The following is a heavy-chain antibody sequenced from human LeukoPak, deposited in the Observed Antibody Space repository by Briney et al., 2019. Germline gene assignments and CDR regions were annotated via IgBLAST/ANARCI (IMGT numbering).Heavy chain of an antibody. Sequence: PGGSLRLSCAASGFTFSSYSMNWVRQAPGKGLEWVSSISSRSSYIYYADSVKGRFTISRDNSKNTLYLQMNSLRAEDTAVYYCAKDQAVAVPDAFDIWGQGTMVTVSS. J-gene: IGHJ3*02. CDR1: GFTFSSYS. CDR3: AKDQAVAVPDAFDI. V-gene: IGHV3-21*04. D-gene: IGHD6-19*01. CDR2: ISSRSSYI.